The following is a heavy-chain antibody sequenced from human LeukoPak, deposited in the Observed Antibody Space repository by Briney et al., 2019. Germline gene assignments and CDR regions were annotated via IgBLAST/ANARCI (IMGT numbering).Heavy chain of an antibody. V-gene: IGHV3-20*04. CDR2: IVWNGGST. J-gene: IGHJ5*02. Sequence: GGSLRLSCAASGFTFSSYAMSWVRQAPGKGLEGVSGIVWNGGSTNYADSVKGRFTISRNNAKNSLYLQMNSLRVEATAFYYCVRDSPKTAGTYNWFDTWGRGTLVTVSS. CDR1: GFTFSSYA. CDR3: VRDSPKTAGTYNWFDT. D-gene: IGHD2-21*02.